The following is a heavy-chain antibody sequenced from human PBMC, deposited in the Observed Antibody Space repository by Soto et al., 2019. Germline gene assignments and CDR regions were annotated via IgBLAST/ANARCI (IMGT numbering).Heavy chain of an antibody. CDR1: GFSLTTRGVG. CDR3: AHIPNYYQYDWFDP. CDR2: IYWDDDK. D-gene: IGHD3-16*01. V-gene: IGHV2-5*02. Sequence: QITLKESGPTLVKPTQTLTLTCTFSGFSLTTRGVGVGWIRQPPGKALECLALIYWDDDKRYSPSLQSRLSITKDTSKNQVVLTMTNVDRADTATYYCAHIPNYYQYDWFDPWGQGTLVSVSS. J-gene: IGHJ5*02.